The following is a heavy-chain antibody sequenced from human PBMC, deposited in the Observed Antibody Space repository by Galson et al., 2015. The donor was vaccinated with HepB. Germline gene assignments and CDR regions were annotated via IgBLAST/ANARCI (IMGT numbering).Heavy chain of an antibody. Sequence: SLRLSCAASGFTFSSYGMHWVRQAPGKGLEWVAVISYDGSNKYYADSVKGRFTISRDNSKNTLYLQMNSLRAEDTAVYYCAKAWFGELRGGYFDYWGQGTLVTVSS. CDR1: GFTFSSYG. J-gene: IGHJ4*02. CDR2: ISYDGSNK. D-gene: IGHD3-10*01. CDR3: AKAWFGELRGGYFDY. V-gene: IGHV3-30*18.